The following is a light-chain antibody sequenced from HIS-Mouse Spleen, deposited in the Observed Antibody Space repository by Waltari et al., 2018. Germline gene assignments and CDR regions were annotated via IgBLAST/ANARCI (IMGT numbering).Light chain of an antibody. CDR3: QVWDSSSDHNWV. Sequence: SYVLTQPPSVSVAPGKTARITCGGNNIGSKSVHWYQQKPGQAPVLVVDDDSGGPSGSLEGCSGANSGNTATLTISRGEAGDEDDYYCQVWDSSSDHNWVFGGGTKLTVL. CDR2: DDS. CDR1: NIGSKS. V-gene: IGLV3-21*03. J-gene: IGLJ3*02.